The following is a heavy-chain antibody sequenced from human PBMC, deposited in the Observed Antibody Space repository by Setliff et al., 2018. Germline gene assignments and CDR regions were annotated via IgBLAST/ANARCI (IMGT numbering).Heavy chain of an antibody. Sequence: SETLSLTCTVSGGSISSGTYCWTWIRQHPGKGLEWIGYIYYSGSTYYNPSFNNRVSISRDTSKNQSSLKLNSVTAADTAVYYCARGDYFFYYMDVWGKGTTVTVSS. J-gene: IGHJ6*03. CDR2: IYYSGST. V-gene: IGHV4-31*03. CDR1: GGSISSGTYC. CDR3: ARGDYFFYYMDV.